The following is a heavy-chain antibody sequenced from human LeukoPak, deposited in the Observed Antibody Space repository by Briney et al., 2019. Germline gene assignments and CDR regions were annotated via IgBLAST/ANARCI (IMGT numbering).Heavy chain of an antibody. Sequence: SQTLSLTCAISGDSVSSNSAAWNWIRQSPSRGLEWLGRTYYRSKWYNDHAVSVKSRITINPDTSKNQFSLQLNSVTPEDTAVYYCARDRQLVSPRNYYYYGMDVWGQGTTVTVSS. J-gene: IGHJ6*02. CDR2: TYYRSKWYN. V-gene: IGHV6-1*01. CDR1: GDSVSSNSAA. D-gene: IGHD6-13*01. CDR3: ARDRQLVSPRNYYYYGMDV.